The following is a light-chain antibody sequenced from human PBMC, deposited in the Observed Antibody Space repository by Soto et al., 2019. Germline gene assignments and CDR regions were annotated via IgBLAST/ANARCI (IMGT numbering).Light chain of an antibody. CDR3: QKYSSVPV. V-gene: IGKV1-27*01. CDR2: AAS. Sequence: DIQMTQSPTSLSASVADRVTSTYRASQCIRNFVAWYQQKPGKAPKLLIYAASTLQSGVPSRFSGSGSGTDFTLTINSLQPEDVATYSCQKYSSVPVFGPGTKVEIK. CDR1: QCIRNF. J-gene: IGKJ3*01.